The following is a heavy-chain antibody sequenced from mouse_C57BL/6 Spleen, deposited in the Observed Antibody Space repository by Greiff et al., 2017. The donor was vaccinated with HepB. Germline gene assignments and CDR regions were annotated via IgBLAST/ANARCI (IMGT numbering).Heavy chain of an antibody. CDR3: VRHKRYSGYFDV. CDR2: IRSKSNNYAT. Sequence: EVQLQESGGGLVQPKGSLKLSCAASGFSFNTYAMNWVRQAPGKGLEWVARIRSKSNNYATYYADSVKDRFTISRDDSESMLYLQMNNLKTEDTAMYYCVRHKRYSGYFDVWGTGTTVTVSS. V-gene: IGHV10-1*01. J-gene: IGHJ1*03. D-gene: IGHD2-12*01. CDR1: GFSFNTYA.